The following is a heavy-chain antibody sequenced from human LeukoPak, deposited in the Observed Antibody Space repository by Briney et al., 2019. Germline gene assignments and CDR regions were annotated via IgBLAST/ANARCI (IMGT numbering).Heavy chain of an antibody. V-gene: IGHV3-11*01. CDR2: ISSSGSTI. Sequence: GGSLRLSCAASGFTFSDYYKSWSRQAPGKVLQWVSYISSSGSTIYYADSVKGRFTISRDNAKNSLFLQMNSLRAEDTAVYYCARENNWNDPRVDYWGQGTLVTVSS. D-gene: IGHD1-20*01. CDR1: GFTFSDYY. J-gene: IGHJ4*02. CDR3: ARENNWNDPRVDY.